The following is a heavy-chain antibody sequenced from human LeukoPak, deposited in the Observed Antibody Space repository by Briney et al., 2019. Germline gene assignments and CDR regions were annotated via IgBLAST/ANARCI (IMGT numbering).Heavy chain of an antibody. CDR1: GFTFNSYG. CDR3: ARAKRNGFDI. Sequence: GGSLRLSCAASGFTFNSYGIHWVRQAPGKGLEWVAFIRYGGSSKYYVDSVKGRFTISRDNSKNSLYLQMNSLRAEDTAVYYCARAKRNGFDIWGQGTMVTVSS. CDR2: IRYGGSSK. V-gene: IGHV3-30*02. J-gene: IGHJ3*02.